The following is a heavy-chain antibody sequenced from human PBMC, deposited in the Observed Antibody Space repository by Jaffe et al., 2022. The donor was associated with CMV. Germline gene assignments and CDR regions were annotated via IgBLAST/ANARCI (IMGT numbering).Heavy chain of an antibody. J-gene: IGHJ4*02. CDR3: ARDPITIFGVVITPDY. D-gene: IGHD3-3*01. CDR2: ISSSSSYI. CDR1: GFTFSSYS. Sequence: EVQLVESGGGLVKPGGSLRLSCAASGFTFSSYSMNWVRQAPGKGLEWVSSISSSSSYIYYADSVKGRFTISRDNAKNSLYLQMNSLRAEDTAVYYCARDPITIFGVVITPDYWGQGTLVTVSS. V-gene: IGHV3-21*01.